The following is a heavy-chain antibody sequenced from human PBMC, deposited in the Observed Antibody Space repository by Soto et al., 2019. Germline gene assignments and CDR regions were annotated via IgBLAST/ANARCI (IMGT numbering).Heavy chain of an antibody. J-gene: IGHJ4*02. Sequence: QVQLVQSGAEVKKPGSSVKVSCKASGGTFSSYAISWVRQAPGQGLEWMGGIIPIFGTANYAQKFQGRVTITADKSTSTAHMELSSLRSEDTAVYYCARSYYDFWSGYLAPGGFDYWGQGTLVTVSS. V-gene: IGHV1-69*06. CDR3: ARSYYDFWSGYLAPGGFDY. CDR1: GGTFSSYA. D-gene: IGHD3-3*01. CDR2: IIPIFGTA.